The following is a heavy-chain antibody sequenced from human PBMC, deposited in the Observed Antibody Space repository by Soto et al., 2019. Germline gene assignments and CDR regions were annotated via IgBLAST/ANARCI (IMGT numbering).Heavy chain of an antibody. Sequence: GASVKVSCKASGYTFTSYGISWVRQAPGQGLEWMGLLIPYNGDRIYAQKFQGRVILTTDTATNTAYMELGSLRSDDTAVYYCVRDPSSGYRGWWDPWGQGTLVTVSS. D-gene: IGHD5-12*01. V-gene: IGHV1-18*01. J-gene: IGHJ5*02. CDR3: VRDPSSGYRGWWDP. CDR2: LIPYNGDR. CDR1: GYTFTSYG.